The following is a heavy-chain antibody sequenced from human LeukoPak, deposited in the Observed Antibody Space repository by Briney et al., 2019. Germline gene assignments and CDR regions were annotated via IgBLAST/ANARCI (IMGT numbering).Heavy chain of an antibody. CDR3: ARDRGRGSSHNDY. CDR1: GFTFSSYD. CDR2: IWYDGSNI. V-gene: IGHV3-33*01. Sequence: GGSLRLSCAASGFTFSSYDMHWVRQAPGKELESVAVIWYDGSNIYYADSVKGRFTISRDNSKNTLYLQMDSLRAEDTAVYYCARDRGRGSSHNDYWGQGILVTVSS. J-gene: IGHJ4*02. D-gene: IGHD2-15*01.